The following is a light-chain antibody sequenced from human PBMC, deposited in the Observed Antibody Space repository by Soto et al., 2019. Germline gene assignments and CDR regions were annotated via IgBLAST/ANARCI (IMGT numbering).Light chain of an antibody. Sequence: YELTQPPSMSVAPGQTARITCGGNNIGSKTVHWYQQEAGQAPVLVVYDDSDRPSGIPERFSGSNSGNTATLTISRVEAGDEADYYCQVRDVSTVHYVFGTGPKVTVL. CDR2: DDS. CDR3: QVRDVSTVHYV. CDR1: NIGSKT. V-gene: IGLV3-21*02. J-gene: IGLJ1*01.